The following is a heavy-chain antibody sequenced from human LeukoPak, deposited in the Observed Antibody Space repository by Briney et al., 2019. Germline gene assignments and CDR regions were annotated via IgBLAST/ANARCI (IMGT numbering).Heavy chain of an antibody. CDR3: AGGQRYSSSWSSL. CDR2: IIPIFGTA. Sequence: ASVKVSCKASGGTFSSYAISWVRQAPGQGLEWMGGIIPIFGTANYAQKFQGRVTITTDESTSTAYMELSSLRSEDTAVYYRAGGQRYSSSWSSLWGQGTLVTVSS. J-gene: IGHJ4*02. CDR1: GGTFSSYA. D-gene: IGHD6-13*01. V-gene: IGHV1-69*05.